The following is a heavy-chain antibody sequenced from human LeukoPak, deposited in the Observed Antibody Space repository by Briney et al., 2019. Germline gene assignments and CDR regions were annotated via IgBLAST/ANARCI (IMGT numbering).Heavy chain of an antibody. CDR2: VFYNGAT. V-gene: IGHV4-39*07. D-gene: IGHD3-9*01. Sequence: PSETLSLTCIVSGGSISSSIYYWAWVRQPPGKGLEWIGTVFYNGATQYSPSLRSRVTISIDTSTNQFSLKLSSVTAADTAVYYCAREPGYITRLDYWGQGTLVTVSS. CDR3: AREPGYITRLDY. J-gene: IGHJ4*02. CDR1: GGSISSSIYY.